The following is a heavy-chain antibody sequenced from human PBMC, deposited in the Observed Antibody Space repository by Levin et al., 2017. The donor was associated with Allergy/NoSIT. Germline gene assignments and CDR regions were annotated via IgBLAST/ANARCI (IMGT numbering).Heavy chain of an antibody. CDR2: IRPNSERT. D-gene: IGHD6-19*01. J-gene: IGHJ4*02. V-gene: IGHV3-23*01. Sequence: GGSLRLSCAASGFSFANHAMTWVRHAPGKGLEWVSTIRPNSERTYFADSVKGRFTVSRDDSVNMMSLQMSSLRADDASVYYCAREQGARGWYTVDFWGQGALVTVSS. CDR1: GFSFANHA. CDR3: AREQGARGWYTVDF.